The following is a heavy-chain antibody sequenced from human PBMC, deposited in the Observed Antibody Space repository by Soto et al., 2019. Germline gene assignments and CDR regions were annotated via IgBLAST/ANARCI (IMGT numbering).Heavy chain of an antibody. D-gene: IGHD2-2*01. V-gene: IGHV3-33*01. J-gene: IGHJ4*02. CDR1: GFTFSTYG. Sequence: PGGSLRLSCAASGFTFSTYGMHWVRQAPGKGLEWVAVIWYEGSNKKYADSVKGRFTISRDNSKNTLYLQMNNLRAEDTAVYYCARDTRDCSSTSRHELAYYFDYWGQGTLVTVSS. CDR2: IWYEGSNK. CDR3: ARDTRDCSSTSRHELAYYFDY.